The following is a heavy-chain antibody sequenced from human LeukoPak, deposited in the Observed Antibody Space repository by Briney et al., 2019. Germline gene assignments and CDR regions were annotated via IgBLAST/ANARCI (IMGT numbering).Heavy chain of an antibody. Sequence: PGGSLRLSCAASGFTFSSYAMHWVRQAPGKGLEWVAVISYDGSNKYYADSVKGRFTISRDNSKNTLYLQMNSLRAEDTAVYYCARERSMYSSSPYDAFDIWGQGTMVTVSS. CDR3: ARERSMYSSSPYDAFDI. D-gene: IGHD6-13*01. V-gene: IGHV3-30-3*01. CDR2: ISYDGSNK. CDR1: GFTFSSYA. J-gene: IGHJ3*02.